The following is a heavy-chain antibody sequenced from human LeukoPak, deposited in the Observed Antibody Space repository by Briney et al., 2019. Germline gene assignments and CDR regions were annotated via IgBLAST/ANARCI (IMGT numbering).Heavy chain of an antibody. CDR3: ARELTYYYDSSGYYNTRGFDY. D-gene: IGHD3-22*01. V-gene: IGHV3-21*01. CDR1: GFTFSSYS. Sequence: GGSLRLSCAASGFTFSSYSMNWVRQAPGKGPEWVSSISSSSSYIYYADSVKGRFTISRDNAKNSLYLQMNSLRAEDTAVYYCARELTYYYDSSGYYNTRGFDYWGQGTLVTVSS. CDR2: ISSSSSYI. J-gene: IGHJ4*02.